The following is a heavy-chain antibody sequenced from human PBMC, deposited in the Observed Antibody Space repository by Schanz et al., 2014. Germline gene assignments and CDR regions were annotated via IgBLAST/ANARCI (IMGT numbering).Heavy chain of an antibody. D-gene: IGHD3-10*01. V-gene: IGHV3-33*01. J-gene: IGHJ4*02. Sequence: QVQLVESGGGVVQPGRSLSLSCATSGLNFDYYGMNWVRQAPGKGLEWVANIGYDGSEKYYVDSVKGRFTISRDNSKDTLYLQMSGLTPEDTAVYYCARGPIPIQGVPMDFWGQGTLVTVSS. CDR1: GLNFDYYG. CDR2: IGYDGSEK. CDR3: ARGPIPIQGVPMDF.